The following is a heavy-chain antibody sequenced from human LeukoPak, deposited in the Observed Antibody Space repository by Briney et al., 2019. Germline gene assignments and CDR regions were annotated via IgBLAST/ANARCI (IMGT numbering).Heavy chain of an antibody. CDR2: INTDGSSP. D-gene: IGHD1-26*01. Sequence: PGGSLRLSCAASGFTFSAYWMHWVRQAPGKGLVWVSRINTDGSSPTYAASVKGRFTISRDNAKNMLYLQMNSLTAEDTAVYYCAKSDYLGDWGQGTLVTVSS. V-gene: IGHV3-74*01. CDR3: AKSDYLGD. J-gene: IGHJ4*02. CDR1: GFTFSAYW.